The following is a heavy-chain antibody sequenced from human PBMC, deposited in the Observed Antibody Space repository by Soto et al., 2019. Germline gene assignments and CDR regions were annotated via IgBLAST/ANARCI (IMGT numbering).Heavy chain of an antibody. V-gene: IGHV4-34*01. Sequence: QVQLQQWGAGLLKPSETLSLTCAVYGGSFSGYYWSWIRQPPGKGLEWIVEINHSGSTNYNPSLKSRVTISVDTSKNQFSLKLSSVTAADTAVYYCARVGPYDSSGYYLQDAFDIWGQGTMVTVSS. CDR1: GGSFSGYY. J-gene: IGHJ3*02. CDR3: ARVGPYDSSGYYLQDAFDI. D-gene: IGHD3-22*01. CDR2: INHSGST.